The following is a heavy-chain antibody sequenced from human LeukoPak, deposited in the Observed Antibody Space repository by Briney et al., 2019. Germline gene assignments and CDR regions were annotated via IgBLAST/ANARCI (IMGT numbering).Heavy chain of an antibody. CDR1: GFSYSDYY. J-gene: IGHJ4*02. CDR3: ARAAHQQAALGH. V-gene: IGHV3-11*06. CDR2: ISSTRGYT. D-gene: IGHD2-2*01. Sequence: GGSLRLSCAASGFSYSDYYMNWVRQAPGKGLEWVSYISSTRGYTNYADSVKGRFTISRDNAKNSLYLQMDSLRVEDTAVYYCARAAHQQAALGHWGQGALVTVSS.